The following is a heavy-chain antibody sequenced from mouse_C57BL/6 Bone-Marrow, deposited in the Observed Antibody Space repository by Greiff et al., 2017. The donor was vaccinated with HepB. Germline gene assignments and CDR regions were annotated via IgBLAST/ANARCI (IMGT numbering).Heavy chain of an antibody. CDR2: IDPSDSYT. V-gene: IGHV1-50*01. CDR3: ASRGAMDY. Sequence: QVHVKQPGAELVKPGASVKLSCKASGYTFTSYWMQWVKQRPGQGLEWIGEIDPSDSYTNYNQKFKGKATLTVDTSSSTAYMQLSSLTSEDSAVYYCASRGAMDYWGQGTSVTVSS. J-gene: IGHJ4*01. CDR1: GYTFTSYW.